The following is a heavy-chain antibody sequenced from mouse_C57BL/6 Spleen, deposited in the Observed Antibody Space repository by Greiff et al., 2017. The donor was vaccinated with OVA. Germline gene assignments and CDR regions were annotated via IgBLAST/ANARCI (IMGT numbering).Heavy chain of an antibody. CDR2: IDPSDSYT. Sequence: QVHVKQPGAELVKPGASVKLSCKASGYTFTSYWMQWVKQRPGQGLEWIGEIDPSDSYTNYNQKFKGKATLTVDTSSSTAYMQLSSLTSEDSAVYYCARSVGLLYYFDYWGQGTTLTVSS. CDR1: GYTFTSYW. J-gene: IGHJ2*01. CDR3: ARSVGLLYYFDY. V-gene: IGHV1-50*01. D-gene: IGHD4-1*01.